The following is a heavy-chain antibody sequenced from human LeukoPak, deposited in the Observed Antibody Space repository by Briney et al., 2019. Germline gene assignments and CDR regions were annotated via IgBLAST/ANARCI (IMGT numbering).Heavy chain of an antibody. J-gene: IGHJ6*02. CDR3: ARDDPLLVSQEPHSFYYGMDV. CDR2: INTNTGNP. D-gene: IGHD2-8*02. Sequence: ASVKVSCKASGYTFTSYSMNWVRQAPGQGLEWMGWINTNTGNPTYAQGFTGRFVFSLDTSVSTAYLQISSLKAVDTAVYYCARDDPLLVSQEPHSFYYGMDVWGQGTTVTVSS. V-gene: IGHV7-4-1*02. CDR1: GYTFTSYS.